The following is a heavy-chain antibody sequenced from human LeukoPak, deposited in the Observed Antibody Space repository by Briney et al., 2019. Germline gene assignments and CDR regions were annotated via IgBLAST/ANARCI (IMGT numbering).Heavy chain of an antibody. D-gene: IGHD2-2*02. V-gene: IGHV4-34*01. Sequence: PSETLSLTCAVYGGSFSGYYWSWIRQPPGKGLEWIGEINHSGSTNYNPSLKSRVTISVDTSKNQFSLKLSSVTATDTAVYYCARGPRGYCSSTSCYTLPYYYYYMDVWGKGTTVTVSS. J-gene: IGHJ6*03. CDR1: GGSFSGYY. CDR3: ARGPRGYCSSTSCYTLPYYYYYMDV. CDR2: INHSGST.